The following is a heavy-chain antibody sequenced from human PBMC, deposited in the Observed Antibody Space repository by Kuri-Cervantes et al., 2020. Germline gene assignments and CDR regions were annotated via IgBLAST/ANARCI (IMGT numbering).Heavy chain of an antibody. J-gene: IGHJ4*02. CDR2: INPSGGST. CDR3: ARDGSNLGYCNGGNCETSEPEY. V-gene: IGHV1-46*01. Sequence: ASVKVSCKASGYTFTSYYMHWVRQAPGQGLEWMGIINPSGGSTSYAQKFQGRVTMTRDTSTSTVYMELSSLRSDDTAIYFCARDGSNLGYCNGGNCETSEPEYWGQGTLVTVSS. CDR1: GYTFTSYY. D-gene: IGHD2-15*01.